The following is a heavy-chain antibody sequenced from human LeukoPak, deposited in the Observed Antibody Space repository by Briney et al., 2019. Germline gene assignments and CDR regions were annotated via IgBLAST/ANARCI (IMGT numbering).Heavy chain of an antibody. CDR1: GFTFNVYS. J-gene: IGHJ6*02. CDR2: ISSSTSNI. V-gene: IGHV3-21*01. Sequence: GGSLRLSCAASGFTFNVYSMNWVRQSPGKGLEWVSSISSSTSNIYYADSVKGRFTISRDNAKNSLYLQMNSLRAEDTAVYYCARDSSGYQYYYYYYGMDVWGQGTTVTVSS. D-gene: IGHD3-16*02. CDR3: ARDSSGYQYYYYYYGMDV.